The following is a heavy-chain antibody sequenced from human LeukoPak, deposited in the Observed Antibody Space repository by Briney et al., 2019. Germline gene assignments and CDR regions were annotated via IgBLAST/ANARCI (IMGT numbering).Heavy chain of an antibody. J-gene: IGHJ4*02. CDR2: MNPNSGNT. V-gene: IGHV1-8*01. CDR1: GYTFTSYD. D-gene: IGHD3-22*01. CDR3: ARVVHDSSGYPFDY. Sequence: ASVTVSCKASGYTFTSYDINWVRQATGQGLEWMGWMNPNSGNTGYAQKFQGRVTMTRNTSISTAYMELSSLRSEDTAVYYCARVVHDSSGYPFDYWGQGTLVTVSS.